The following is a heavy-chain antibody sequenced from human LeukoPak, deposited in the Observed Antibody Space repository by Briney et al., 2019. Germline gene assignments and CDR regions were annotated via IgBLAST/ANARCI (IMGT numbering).Heavy chain of an antibody. V-gene: IGHV3-30*04. CDR2: ISYDGSNK. J-gene: IGHJ4*02. CDR3: ASWDGH. CDR1: GFTFSSYA. Sequence: PGGSLRLSCAASGFTFSSYAMHWVRQAPGKGLEWVAVISYDGSNKYYADSVKGRFTISRDNSKNTLYLQMNSLRAEDTAVYYCASWDGHWGQGTLVTVSS. D-gene: IGHD1-26*01.